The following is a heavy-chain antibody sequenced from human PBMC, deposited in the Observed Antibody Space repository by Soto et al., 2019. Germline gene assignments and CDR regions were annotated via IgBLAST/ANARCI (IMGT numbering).Heavy chain of an antibody. CDR1: GYTFKTSA. V-gene: IGHV1-3*04. Sequence: ASVKVSCKPSGYTFKTSATQWVRQAPGQRPEWMGWISIADGNTKYSQAFQGRLTFTTDTSASTVFMELSDLGSEDTALYYCARDPCRHGVCYRDIWG. D-gene: IGHD2-8*01. CDR2: ISIADGNT. CDR3: ARDPCRHGVCYRDI. J-gene: IGHJ3*02.